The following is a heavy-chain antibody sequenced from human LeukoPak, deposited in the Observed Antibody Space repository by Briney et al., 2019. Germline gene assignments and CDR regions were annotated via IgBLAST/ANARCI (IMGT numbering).Heavy chain of an antibody. CDR2: ISYDGSNK. V-gene: IGHV3-30*04. D-gene: IGHD6-13*01. Sequence: GGSLRLSCAASGFTFSSYAMHWVRQAPGKGLEWVAVISYDGSNKYYADSVKGRFIISRDNSKNTLYLQMNSLRAEDMALYYCAKDRYSSSWYYFDYWGQGTLVTVSS. J-gene: IGHJ4*02. CDR3: AKDRYSSSWYYFDY. CDR1: GFTFSSYA.